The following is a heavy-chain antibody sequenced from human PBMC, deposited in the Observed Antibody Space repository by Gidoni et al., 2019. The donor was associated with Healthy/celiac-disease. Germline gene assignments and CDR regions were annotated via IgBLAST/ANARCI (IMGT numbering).Heavy chain of an antibody. Sequence: EVQLVASGGGLVQPGGSLRLSCSASGFTLRSYAMHWVRQAPGKGLEYVSAISSNGGSTYYADSVKGRFTISRDNSKNTLYLQMSSLRAEDTAVYYCVKSDMTTVTTPLVDYWGQGTLVTVSS. D-gene: IGHD4-17*01. CDR3: VKSDMTTVTTPLVDY. V-gene: IGHV3-64D*06. CDR1: GFTLRSYA. J-gene: IGHJ4*02. CDR2: ISSNGGST.